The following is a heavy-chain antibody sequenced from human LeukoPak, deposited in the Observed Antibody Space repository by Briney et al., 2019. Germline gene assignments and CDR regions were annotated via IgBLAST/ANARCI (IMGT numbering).Heavy chain of an antibody. Sequence: GGSLRLSCAVSGFTVSINYMAWVRQAPGKGLEWVSLVYGDGSTYYADSVKGRFTISRDNSKNTGYLQMNSLRAEDTAVYYCGKGPRVPTATYYFDYWGQGTLVTVSS. J-gene: IGHJ4*02. CDR2: VYGDGST. D-gene: IGHD2-2*01. CDR3: GKGPRVPTATYYFDY. V-gene: IGHV3-53*01. CDR1: GFTVSINY.